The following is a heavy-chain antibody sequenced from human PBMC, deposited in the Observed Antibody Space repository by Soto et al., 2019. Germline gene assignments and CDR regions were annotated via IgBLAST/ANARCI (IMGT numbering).Heavy chain of an antibody. Sequence: GGSLRLSCAASGFTFTNAWINWVRQAPGKGLEWVGRTKSKTDGGTTDYAEPVKGRFAISRDDSNNMVYLQMNSLKIEDTAVYYCTTDSYSTIIIVRFDYWGHGTLVTVSS. CDR3: TTDSYSTIIIVRFDY. D-gene: IGHD3-22*01. CDR2: TKSKTDGGTT. V-gene: IGHV3-15*07. CDR1: GFTFTNAW. J-gene: IGHJ4*01.